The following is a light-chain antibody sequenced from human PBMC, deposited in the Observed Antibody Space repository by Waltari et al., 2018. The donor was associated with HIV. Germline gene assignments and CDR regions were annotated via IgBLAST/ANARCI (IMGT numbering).Light chain of an antibody. CDR3: SSYAGSNNLV. CDR1: SSDVGGYNY. J-gene: IGLJ3*02. V-gene: IGLV2-8*01. Sequence: QSALTQPPSASGSPGQSVTISCTGTSSDVGGYNYVSWYQQHPGQAPKLSMYDVSKRPSGVPVRFSGSKSGNPASLTVSGLQAEDEADYYCSSYAGSNNLVFGGGTKLTVL. CDR2: DVS.